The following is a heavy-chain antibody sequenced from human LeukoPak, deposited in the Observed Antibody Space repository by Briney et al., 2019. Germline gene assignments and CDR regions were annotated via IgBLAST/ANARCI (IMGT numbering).Heavy chain of an antibody. CDR1: GGSISSYY. Sequence: SETLSLTCTVSGGSISSYYWSWIRQPAGKGLEWIGRIDISGSTNDNPSLKSRVTMSVDTSKNQFSLKLSSVTAADTAFYYCAGLYYYDSSGFDPWGQGTLVTVSS. J-gene: IGHJ5*02. D-gene: IGHD3-22*01. CDR3: AGLYYYDSSGFDP. CDR2: IDISGST. V-gene: IGHV4-4*07.